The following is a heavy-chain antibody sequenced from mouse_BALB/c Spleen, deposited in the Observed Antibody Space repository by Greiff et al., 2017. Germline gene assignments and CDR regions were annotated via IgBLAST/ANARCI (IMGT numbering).Heavy chain of an antibody. V-gene: IGHV1S127*01. Sequence: QVQLQQPGAELVKPGASVKMSCKASGYTFTSYWMHWVKQRPGQGLEWIGVIDPSDSYTSYNQKFKGKATLTVDTSSSTAYMQLSSLTSEDSAVYYCTRRGLPYAMDYWGQGTSVTVSS. CDR3: TRRGLPYAMDY. D-gene: IGHD2-4*01. CDR1: GYTFTSYW. J-gene: IGHJ4*01. CDR2: IDPSDSYT.